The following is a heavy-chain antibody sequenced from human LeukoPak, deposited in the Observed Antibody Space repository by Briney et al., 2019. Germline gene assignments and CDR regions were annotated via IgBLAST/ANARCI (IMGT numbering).Heavy chain of an antibody. J-gene: IGHJ5*02. D-gene: IGHD2-2*01. Sequence: ASVKVSCTASGYTFTSYGISWVRQAPGQGLEWMGWISAYNGNTNYAQKLQGRVTMTTDTSTSTAYMELSSLRSEDTAVYYCASGGDIVVVPAAWSWFDPWGQGTLVTVSS. CDR3: ASGGDIVVVPAAWSWFDP. V-gene: IGHV1-18*01. CDR1: GYTFTSYG. CDR2: ISAYNGNT.